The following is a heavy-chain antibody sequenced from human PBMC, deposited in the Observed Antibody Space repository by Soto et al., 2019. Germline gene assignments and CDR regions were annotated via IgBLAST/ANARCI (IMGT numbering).Heavy chain of an antibody. J-gene: IGHJ5*02. CDR1: GGSISSGGYY. Sequence: SSETLSLTCTVSGGSISSGGYYWSWIRQHPGKGLEWIGYIYYSGSTYYNPSLKSRVTISVDTSKNQFSLKLSSVTAADTAVYYCARGQNYYGSGSENWFDPWGQGTLVTVSS. D-gene: IGHD3-10*01. CDR2: IYYSGST. V-gene: IGHV4-31*03. CDR3: ARGQNYYGSGSENWFDP.